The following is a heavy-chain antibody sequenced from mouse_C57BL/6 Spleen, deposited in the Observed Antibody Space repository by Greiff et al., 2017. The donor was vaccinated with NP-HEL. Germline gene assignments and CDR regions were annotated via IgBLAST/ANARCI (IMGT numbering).Heavy chain of an antibody. CDR2: INPNNGGT. D-gene: IGHD1-1*01. CDR1: GYTFTDYY. V-gene: IGHV1-26*01. Sequence: EVQLQQSGPELVKPGASVKISCKASGYTFTDYYMNWVKQSHGKSLEWIGDINPNNGGTSYNQKFKGKATLTVDKSSSTAYMELRSLTSEDSAVYYCARDGLVYWGQGTSVTVSS. J-gene: IGHJ4*01. CDR3: ARDGLVY.